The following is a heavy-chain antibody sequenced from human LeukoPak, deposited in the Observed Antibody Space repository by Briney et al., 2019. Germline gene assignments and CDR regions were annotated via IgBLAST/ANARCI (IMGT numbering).Heavy chain of an antibody. CDR1: GFTFRNYA. CDR2: ISGGGAST. Sequence: GGSLRLSCAAPGFTFRNYAMSWVRQAPGKGLAWVSTISGGGASTYYADSVKGRFTISRDTSMNTLYLQMNSLRAEDTAIYYCAKHHSGLRYDYWGQGTLVTVSS. J-gene: IGHJ4*02. V-gene: IGHV3-23*01. CDR3: AKHHSGLRYDY. D-gene: IGHD4-17*01.